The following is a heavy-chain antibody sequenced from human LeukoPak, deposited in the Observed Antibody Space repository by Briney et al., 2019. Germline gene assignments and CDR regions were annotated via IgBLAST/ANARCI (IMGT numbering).Heavy chain of an antibody. CDR1: GFTFSDYY. D-gene: IGHD3-22*01. CDR3: ARNKYDSSGRRFDY. V-gene: IGHV3-11*04. Sequence: GGSLRLSCAASGFTFSDYYMSWVRQAPGKGLEWVSYISSSGSTIYYADSVKGRFTISRDNAKNTLYLQMNSLRAEDTAVYYCARNKYDSSGRRFDYWGQGTLVTVSS. CDR2: ISSSGSTI. J-gene: IGHJ4*02.